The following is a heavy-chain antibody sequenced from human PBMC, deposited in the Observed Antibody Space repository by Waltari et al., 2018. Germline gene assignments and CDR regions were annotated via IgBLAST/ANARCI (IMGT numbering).Heavy chain of an antibody. CDR3: VTMRGDV. V-gene: IGHV3-53*02. D-gene: IGHD3-10*01. CDR2: ISSEGHI. Sequence: EVQLVESGGGLIQPGGCLRLSCAVSGFIVSSGFMSGVRQAPGKGMDWVSLISSEGHIYDEASGKGRLTISRDSSKNTLDLQMNSLRAEDTAVYYCVTMRGDVWGQGTTVTVSS. J-gene: IGHJ6*02. CDR1: GFIVSSGF.